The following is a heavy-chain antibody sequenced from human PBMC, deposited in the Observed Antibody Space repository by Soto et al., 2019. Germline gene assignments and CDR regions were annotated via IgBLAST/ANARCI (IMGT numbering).Heavy chain of an antibody. CDR2: MNPNSGNT. Sequence: QVQLVQSGAEVKKPGASVKVSCKASGYTFTSYDINWVRQATGQGLEWMGWMNPNSGNTEYAQKFQGRVTMTRNTSISTAYMELGSLGTEDTAVYYCARIYDFWSRLDWFDPWGQGTLVTVSS. D-gene: IGHD3-3*01. V-gene: IGHV1-8*02. J-gene: IGHJ5*02. CDR3: ARIYDFWSRLDWFDP. CDR1: GYTFTSYD.